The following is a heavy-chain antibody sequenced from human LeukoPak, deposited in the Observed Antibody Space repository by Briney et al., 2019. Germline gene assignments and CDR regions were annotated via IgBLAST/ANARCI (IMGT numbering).Heavy chain of an antibody. CDR2: ISYDGSNK. CDR3: ARDYMMVNWFDP. D-gene: IGHD2-8*01. CDR1: GFTFSSYA. Sequence: PGGSLRLSCAASGFTFSSYAMHWVRQAPGKGLEWGAVISYDGSNKYYADSVKGRFTISRDNSKNTLYLQMNSLRAEDTAVYYCARDYMMVNWFDPWGQGTLVTVSS. J-gene: IGHJ5*02. V-gene: IGHV3-30-3*01.